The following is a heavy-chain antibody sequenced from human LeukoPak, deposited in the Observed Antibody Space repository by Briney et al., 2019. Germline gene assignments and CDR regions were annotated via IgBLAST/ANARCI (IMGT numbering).Heavy chain of an antibody. CDR1: GFTFSSFW. J-gene: IGHJ4*02. CDR3: ARDGEGRITIFGVPKYYFDY. D-gene: IGHD3-3*01. CDR2: IKQDGSEE. V-gene: IGHV3-7*01. Sequence: PGGSLRLSCAASGFTFSSFWMSWVRQAPGKGLEWVANIKQDGSEEYHVDSVKGRFTISRDNAKNSLYLQMNSLRAEDTAVYYCARDGEGRITIFGVPKYYFDYWGQGTLVTVSS.